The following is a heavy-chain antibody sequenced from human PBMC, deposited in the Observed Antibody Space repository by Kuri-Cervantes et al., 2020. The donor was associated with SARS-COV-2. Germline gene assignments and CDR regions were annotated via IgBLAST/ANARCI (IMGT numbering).Heavy chain of an antibody. CDR2: IYSGGST. D-gene: IGHD3/OR15-3a*01. Sequence: GESLKISCAASGFTVSSNYMSWVRQAPGKGLEWVSVIYSGGSTYDADFVKGRFTISRDNSKNTLYLQMNSLRAEDTAVYYCARGPGAGLFDYWGQGTLVTVSS. V-gene: IGHV3-53*01. CDR1: GFTVSSNY. J-gene: IGHJ4*02. CDR3: ARGPGAGLFDY.